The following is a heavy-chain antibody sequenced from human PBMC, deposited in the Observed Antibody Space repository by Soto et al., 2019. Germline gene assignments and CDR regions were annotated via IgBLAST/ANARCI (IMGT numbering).Heavy chain of an antibody. Sequence: GESLKSSGKGSGYSFTRYWMGWVRQMPGKGLEWMGIIYPGESDTRYSPSFQGQVTISADKSISTAYLQWSSLKASDTAMYYCVRRVAARPSYYYYYMAVWGKGTTVTVSS. CDR3: VRRVAARPSYYYYYMAV. V-gene: IGHV5-51*01. J-gene: IGHJ6*03. CDR1: GYSFTRYW. D-gene: IGHD6-6*01. CDR2: IYPGESDT.